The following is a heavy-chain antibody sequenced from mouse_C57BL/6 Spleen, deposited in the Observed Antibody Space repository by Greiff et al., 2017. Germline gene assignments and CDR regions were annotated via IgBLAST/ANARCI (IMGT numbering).Heavy chain of an antibody. J-gene: IGHJ4*01. CDR3: AREGGVDY. CDR1: GYSITSGYY. CDR2: ISYDGSN. V-gene: IGHV3-6*01. Sequence: EVHLVESGPGLVKPSQSLSLTCSVTGYSITSGYYWNWIRQFPGNKLEWMGYISYDGSNNYNPSLKNRISITRDTSKNQFFLKLNSVTTEDTATYYCAREGGVDYWGQGTSVTVSS.